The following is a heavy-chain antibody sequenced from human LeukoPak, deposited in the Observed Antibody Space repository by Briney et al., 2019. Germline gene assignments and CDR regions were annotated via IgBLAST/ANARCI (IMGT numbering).Heavy chain of an antibody. Sequence: GGSLRLSCAASGFTFSSYAMSWVRQAPGKGLEWVAFIRNDGNNKYYADSVKGRFTISRDNSKNTLYLQMNSLRAEDTAVYYCAKGDIVATGGLFDYWGQGTLVTVSS. CDR3: AKGDIVATGGLFDY. CDR2: IRNDGNNK. V-gene: IGHV3-30*02. D-gene: IGHD5-12*01. J-gene: IGHJ4*02. CDR1: GFTFSSYA.